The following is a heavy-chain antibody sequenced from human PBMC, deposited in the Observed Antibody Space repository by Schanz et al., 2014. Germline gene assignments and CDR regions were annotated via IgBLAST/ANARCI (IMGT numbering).Heavy chain of an antibody. Sequence: QVQLVQSGAEVKKPGSSVKVSCKASRSTFSSYTISWVRQARGQGLEWVGRFIPILDVGNYAQQFQGRVTFTADKSTSRAYMEQSSLRYEDTALCYCARGTMPGAFDIWGQGTMVTVSS. V-gene: IGHV1-69*02. CDR3: ARGTMPGAFDI. D-gene: IGHD1-26*01. CDR1: RSTFSSYT. J-gene: IGHJ3*02. CDR2: FIPILDVG.